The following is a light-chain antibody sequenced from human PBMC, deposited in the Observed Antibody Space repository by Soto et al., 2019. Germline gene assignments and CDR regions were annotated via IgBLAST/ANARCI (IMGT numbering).Light chain of an antibody. CDR2: DNN. CDR3: GTWDSSLSAGV. CDR1: SSNIGINY. J-gene: IGLJ2*01. V-gene: IGLV1-51*01. Sequence: QSVLTQPPSVSAAPGQKVTISCSGSSSNIGINYVSWYQHLPGTAPKLLICDNNKRPSGIPDRFSGSKSGTSATLGITGLQTGDEADFYCGTWDSSLSAGVFGGGTKLTVL.